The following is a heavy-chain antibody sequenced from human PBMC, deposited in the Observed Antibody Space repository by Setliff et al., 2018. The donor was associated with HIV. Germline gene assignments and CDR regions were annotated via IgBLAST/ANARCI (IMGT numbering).Heavy chain of an antibody. J-gene: IGHJ2*01. Sequence: ASVKVSCKASGYTFTTFGLSWVRQAPGQGLEWMGWINTETGTPMYAQGFTGRFVFSLDTSISTAYLQIDSLNAEDTAVYYCARYGSDWFFDFWGRGTLVTVSS. D-gene: IGHD4-17*01. CDR2: INTETGTP. CDR1: GYTFTTFG. CDR3: ARYGSDWFFDF. V-gene: IGHV7-4-1*01.